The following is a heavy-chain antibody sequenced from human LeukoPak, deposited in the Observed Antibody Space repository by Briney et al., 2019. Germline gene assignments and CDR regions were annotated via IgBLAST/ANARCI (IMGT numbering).Heavy chain of an antibody. CDR2: IRYDGSNK. Sequence: GGSLRLSCAASGFTFSSYAMSWVRQAPGKGLEWVAFIRYDGSNKYYADSVKGRFTISRDNSKNTLYLQMNSLRAEDTAVYYCAKVPHPGIAAAGTVDYWGQGTLVTVSS. V-gene: IGHV3-30*02. J-gene: IGHJ4*02. CDR1: GFTFSSYA. D-gene: IGHD6-13*01. CDR3: AKVPHPGIAAAGTVDY.